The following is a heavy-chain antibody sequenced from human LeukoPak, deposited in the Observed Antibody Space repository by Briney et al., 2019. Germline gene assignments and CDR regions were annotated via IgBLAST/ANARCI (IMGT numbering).Heavy chain of an antibody. J-gene: IGHJ4*02. V-gene: IGHV3-53*01. D-gene: IGHD2-15*01. CDR3: ARGGVVQYSNFDY. CDR2: IYSGGST. Sequence: GGSLRLSCAASGFTVSSNYMSWVRQAPGKGLEWVSVIYSGGSTYYADSVKGRFTISRDSSKNTLYLQMNSLRAEDTAVYYCARGGVVQYSNFDYWGQGTLVTVTS. CDR1: GFTVSSNY.